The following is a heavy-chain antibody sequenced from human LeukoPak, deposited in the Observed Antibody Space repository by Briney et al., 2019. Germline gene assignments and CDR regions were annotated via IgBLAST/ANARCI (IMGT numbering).Heavy chain of an antibody. CDR1: GFTFSNAW. D-gene: IGHD1-26*01. Sequence: GGSLRLSCAASGFTFSNAWMTWVRQAPGKGLEWVGRIKSKTAGGTIDYAAPVKGRFTISKDDSKNTLYLQMNSLKTEDTAVYYCTTGESMVGSTIHIRWADWGQGTLVTVSS. V-gene: IGHV3-15*01. CDR3: TTGESMVGSTIHIRWAD. J-gene: IGHJ4*02. CDR2: IKSKTAGGTI.